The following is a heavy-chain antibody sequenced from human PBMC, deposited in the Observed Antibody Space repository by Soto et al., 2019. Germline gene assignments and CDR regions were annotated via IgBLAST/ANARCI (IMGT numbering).Heavy chain of an antibody. CDR2: FSGSFGSS. D-gene: IGHD2-15*01. Sequence: GGSLRLSCAASGFTFSSYAMSWVRQAPGKGLEWVSFFSGSFGSSYYASSLKGRFTISRDNSKNTLYLQMNSLRAEDTAVYYCARDRVVVAATRELDAFDIWGQGTMVTVSS. J-gene: IGHJ3*02. CDR3: ARDRVVVAATRELDAFDI. CDR1: GFTFSSYA. V-gene: IGHV3-23*01.